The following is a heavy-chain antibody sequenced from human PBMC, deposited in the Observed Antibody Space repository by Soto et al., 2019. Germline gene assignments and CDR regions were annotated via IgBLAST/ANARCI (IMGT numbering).Heavy chain of an antibody. Sequence: PSETLSLTCTVSGGSISSSSYYWGWIRQPPGKGLEWIGSIYYSGSTYYNPSLKSRVTISVDTSKNQFSLKLSSVTAADTAVYYCARHNAYRYGYLDWFDPWGQGTLVTVSS. CDR2: IYYSGST. CDR1: GGSISSSSYY. V-gene: IGHV4-39*01. CDR3: ARHNAYRYGYLDWFDP. D-gene: IGHD5-18*01. J-gene: IGHJ5*02.